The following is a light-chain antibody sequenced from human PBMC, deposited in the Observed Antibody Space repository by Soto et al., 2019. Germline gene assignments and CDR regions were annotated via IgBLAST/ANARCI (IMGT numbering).Light chain of an antibody. CDR1: SRDVGGFKY. CDR3: CSYAANYVR. J-gene: IGLJ2*01. CDR2: DAS. V-gene: IGLV2-11*01. Sequence: QSALTQPRSVSGSPGQSVTISCTGTSRDVGGFKYVSWYQQHPGKAPKLIIFDASKRPSGVPDRFSGSKSGYTASLTISGLQGEDEADYYCCSYAANYVRFGGGTKLTVL.